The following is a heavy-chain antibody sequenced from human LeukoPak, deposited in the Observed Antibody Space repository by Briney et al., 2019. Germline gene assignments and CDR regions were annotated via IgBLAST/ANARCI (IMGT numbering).Heavy chain of an antibody. CDR3: ARDKSAQDAFDI. Sequence: GGSLRLSCAASGFTFSSYSMNWVRQAPGKGLEWVSFITSSSSAIYYADSVKGRFTISRDNAKNSLYLQMNSLRAEDTAVYYCARDKSAQDAFDIWGQGTMVTVSS. CDR1: GFTFSSYS. CDR2: ITSSSSAI. V-gene: IGHV3-48*01. J-gene: IGHJ3*02.